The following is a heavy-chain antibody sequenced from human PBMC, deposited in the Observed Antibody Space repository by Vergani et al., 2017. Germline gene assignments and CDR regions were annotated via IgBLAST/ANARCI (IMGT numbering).Heavy chain of an antibody. V-gene: IGHV4-59*01. CDR3: ARDSDYYDSSGWFDP. CDR2: IYYSGSP. D-gene: IGHD3-22*01. CDR1: GGSISSYY. J-gene: IGHJ5*02. Sequence: QVQLQESGPGLVKPSETLSLTCTVSGGSISSYYWSWIRQPPGKGLEWIGDIYYSGSPNYNPSLKSRVTISVDTSKNQVSLYLSSVTAADTAVYYCARDSDYYDSSGWFDPWGQGTLVTVSS.